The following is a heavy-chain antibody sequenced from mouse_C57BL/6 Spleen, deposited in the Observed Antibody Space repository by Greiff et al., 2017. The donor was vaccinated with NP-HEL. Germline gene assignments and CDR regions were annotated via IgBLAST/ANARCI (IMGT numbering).Heavy chain of an antibody. V-gene: IGHV5-17*01. Sequence: ESGGGLVKPGGSLKLSCAASGFTFSDYGLHWVRQAPEKGLEWVAYISSGSSTIYYADTVKGRFTISRDNAKNTLFLQMTSLRSEDTAMYYCARGVDSSGYVGFAYWGQGTLVTVSA. CDR3: ARGVDSSGYVGFAY. D-gene: IGHD3-2*02. J-gene: IGHJ3*01. CDR2: ISSGSSTI. CDR1: GFTFSDYG.